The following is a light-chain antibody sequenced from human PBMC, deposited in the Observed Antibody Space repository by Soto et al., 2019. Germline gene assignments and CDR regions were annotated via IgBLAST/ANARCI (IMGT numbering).Light chain of an antibody. CDR2: SNN. CDR3: AAWDDSLNGWV. J-gene: IGLJ3*02. Sequence: QAVLTQPPSASGTPGQRVTISCSGSSSNIGSNPVNWYQQLPGTAPKLLIYSNNQLPSGVPDRFSGSKSGTSASLAISGLQSDNESDYYCAAWDDSLNGWVFGGGTKLTVL. CDR1: SSNIGSNP. V-gene: IGLV1-44*01.